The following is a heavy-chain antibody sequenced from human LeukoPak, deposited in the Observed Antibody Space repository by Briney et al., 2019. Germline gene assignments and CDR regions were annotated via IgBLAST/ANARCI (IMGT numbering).Heavy chain of an antibody. J-gene: IGHJ4*02. CDR1: GFTFSNYV. Sequence: VWSLTLSCAASGFTFSNYVMHWVRQAPGKGLAGVAIISYYGSDKYYGDSLKGRFTISSNNSKNTLYLQMNSLRDEDTAVYYGALELGPQDWWGEGPLVTVSS. D-gene: IGHD7-27*01. CDR2: ISYYGSDK. CDR3: ALELGPQDW. V-gene: IGHV3-30*03.